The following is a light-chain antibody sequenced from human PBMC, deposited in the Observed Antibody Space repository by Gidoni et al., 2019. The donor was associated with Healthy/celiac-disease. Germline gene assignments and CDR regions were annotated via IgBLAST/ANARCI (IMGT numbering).Light chain of an antibody. Sequence: SYELTQPLSVSVALGQTGRITCGGKNIGSKNVHWYQQTPGQAPVLVIYRDSNRPSGIPERFSGSNSGNTATLTISRAQAGDEADYYCQVWDSSTEVVFGGGTKLTVL. CDR1: NIGSKN. V-gene: IGLV3-9*01. J-gene: IGLJ2*01. CDR3: QVWDSSTEVV. CDR2: RDS.